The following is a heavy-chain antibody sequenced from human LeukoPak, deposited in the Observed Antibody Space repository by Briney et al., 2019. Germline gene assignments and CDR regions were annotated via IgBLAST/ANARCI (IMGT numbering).Heavy chain of an antibody. CDR1: GGSINSNSHH. CDR2: IYYSGTT. Sequence: SETLSLTCSVSGGSINSNSHHWDWIRQAPGKGLEWIGNIYYSGTTSYNPSLKSRVTISVDTSKNPFSLRLSSVTAADTAVYYCARRGDILTDYAFDYWGQGTLVTVSS. D-gene: IGHD3-9*01. CDR3: ARRGDILTDYAFDY. J-gene: IGHJ4*02. V-gene: IGHV4-39*01.